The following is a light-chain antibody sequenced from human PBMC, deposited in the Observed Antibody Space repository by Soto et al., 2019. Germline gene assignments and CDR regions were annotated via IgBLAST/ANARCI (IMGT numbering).Light chain of an antibody. CDR1: SRDVGGYNY. Sequence: QSALTQPASVSGSPGQSITISCTGTSRDVGGYNYVSWYQQHPGKAPKLMLYDVSNRPSGVSNRFSGSKSGNTASLTISGLQAEDEADYYCSSYTSSSTGVFGTGTKLTVL. CDR3: SSYTSSSTGV. J-gene: IGLJ1*01. CDR2: DVS. V-gene: IGLV2-14*01.